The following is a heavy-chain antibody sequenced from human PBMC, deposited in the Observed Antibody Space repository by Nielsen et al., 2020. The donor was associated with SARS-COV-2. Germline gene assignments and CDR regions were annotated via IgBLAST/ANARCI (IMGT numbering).Heavy chain of an antibody. Sequence: GGSLRLSYAASGFTFSRYWMSWVRQAPGKGLEWVANIKQDGSEKYYVDSVKGRFTISRDNAKNSLYLQMNSLRAEDTAVYYCAKQDLGPIADSIYYYYYGMDVWGQGTTVTVSS. CDR3: AKQDLGPIADSIYYYYYGMDV. CDR1: GFTFSRYW. CDR2: IKQDGSEK. J-gene: IGHJ6*02. V-gene: IGHV3-7*01. D-gene: IGHD1/OR15-1a*01.